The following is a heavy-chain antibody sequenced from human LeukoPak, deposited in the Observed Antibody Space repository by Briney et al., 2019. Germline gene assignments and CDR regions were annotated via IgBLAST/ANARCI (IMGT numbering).Heavy chain of an antibody. CDR1: GGSFSGYY. CDR3: AGRYSGSYFFDY. CDR2: INHSGST. J-gene: IGHJ4*02. D-gene: IGHD1-26*01. Sequence: PSETLSLTCAVYGGSFSGYYWSWIRQPPGKGLEWIGEINHSGSTNYNPSLKSRVTISVDTSKNQFSLKLSSVTAADTAVYYCAGRYSGSYFFDYWGQGTLVTVSS. V-gene: IGHV4-34*01.